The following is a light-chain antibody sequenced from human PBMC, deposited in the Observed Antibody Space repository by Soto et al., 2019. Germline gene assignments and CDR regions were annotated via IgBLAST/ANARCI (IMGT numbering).Light chain of an antibody. Sequence: EIVMTQSPATLSVSPGERATLSCRASQSVSSNLAWYQQKPGQDPRLLIYGASTRATGIPARFSGSGSGTEFTLTISSLQSEDFAVYYCQQYNNWPPWTCGQGTKVEIK. CDR3: QQYNNWPPWT. V-gene: IGKV3-15*01. J-gene: IGKJ1*01. CDR1: QSVSSN. CDR2: GAS.